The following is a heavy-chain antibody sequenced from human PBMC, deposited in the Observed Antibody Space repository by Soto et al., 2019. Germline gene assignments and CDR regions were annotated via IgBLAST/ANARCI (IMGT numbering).Heavy chain of an antibody. J-gene: IGHJ1*01. Sequence: EAQLLESWGGLVQPGGSRKISCAVAGFPFSSYAMSWVRQSPGKGLEWVSGISGTGRVINYAESVKGRFTISRDNPKNTLYLEMKSLRAEDTAVYDCAKDVYYDIVTGIEYFDHWGQGTLVTVSS. D-gene: IGHD3-9*01. CDR3: AKDVYYDIVTGIEYFDH. CDR1: GFPFSSYA. CDR2: ISGTGRVI. V-gene: IGHV3-23*01.